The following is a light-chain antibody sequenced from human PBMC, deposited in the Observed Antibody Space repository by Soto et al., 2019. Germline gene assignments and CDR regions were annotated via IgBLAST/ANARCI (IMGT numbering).Light chain of an antibody. CDR2: GAS. Sequence: EIVLTQSPGTLSLSPGERATLSCRASQRVSSSYLAWYQQKPGQAPRPLIYGASSRATGIPDRFSGSGSGTDFTLTISRLEPEDFAVYYCQQYGSSPWTFGQGTTVEIK. CDR1: QRVSSSY. V-gene: IGKV3-20*01. CDR3: QQYGSSPWT. J-gene: IGKJ1*01.